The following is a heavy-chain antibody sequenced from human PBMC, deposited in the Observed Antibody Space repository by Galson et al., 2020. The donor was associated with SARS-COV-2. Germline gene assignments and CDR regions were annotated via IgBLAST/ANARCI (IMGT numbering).Heavy chain of an antibody. CDR2: IYYSGST. CDR3: ARVRWIWEMATIPLYYFDY. J-gene: IGHJ4*02. CDR1: GGSISSYY. V-gene: IGHV4-59*01. Sequence: SETLSLTCTVSGGSISSYYWSWIRQPPGKGLEWIGYIYYSGSTNYNPSLKSRVIISVDTSKNQFSLKLSSVTAADTAVYYCARVRWIWEMATIPLYYFDYWGQGTLVTVSS. D-gene: IGHD1-26*01.